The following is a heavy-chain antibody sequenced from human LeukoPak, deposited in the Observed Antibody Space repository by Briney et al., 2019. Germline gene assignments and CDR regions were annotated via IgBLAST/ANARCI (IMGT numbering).Heavy chain of an antibody. D-gene: IGHD3-22*01. CDR1: GDSISSYY. J-gene: IGHJ4*02. CDR2: ISYSGST. V-gene: IGHV4-59*01. Sequence: KPSETLSLTCTVSGDSISSYYWSWIRQSPGKGLEWIGYISYSGSTNYNPSLKSQVTISVDTSKNQFSLKLSSVTAADTAVYYCATTVGDSSGYYFDYWGQGTLVTVSS. CDR3: ATTVGDSSGYYFDY.